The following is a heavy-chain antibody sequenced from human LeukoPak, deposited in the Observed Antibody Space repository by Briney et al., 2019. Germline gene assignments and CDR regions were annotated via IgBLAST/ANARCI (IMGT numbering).Heavy chain of an antibody. Sequence: PGGSLRLSCAASGFTFSSMNWVRQAPGKGLEWVSCISSSSSYIYYADSVKGRFTISRDNARNALYLQMSSLRVEDTAIYYCARLFGGVTTYDYWGQGAQVTVSS. V-gene: IGHV3-21*01. CDR2: ISSSSSYI. CDR1: GFTFSS. D-gene: IGHD2-8*02. CDR3: ARLFGGVTTYDY. J-gene: IGHJ4*02.